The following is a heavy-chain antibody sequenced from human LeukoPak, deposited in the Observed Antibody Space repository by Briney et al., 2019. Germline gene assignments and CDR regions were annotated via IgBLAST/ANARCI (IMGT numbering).Heavy chain of an antibody. V-gene: IGHV4-61*10. Sequence: SETLSLTCTASGDSVSSDTYYWSNYWSWIRQPAGKGLEWIGRISTSGGTNYNPSLKSRVTISVDTSKNQFSLKLSSVTAADTAVYYCARGSGIVGATVDYWGQGTLVTVSS. D-gene: IGHD1-26*01. CDR1: GDSVSSDTYYWSNY. J-gene: IGHJ4*02. CDR3: ARGSGIVGATVDY. CDR2: ISTSGGT.